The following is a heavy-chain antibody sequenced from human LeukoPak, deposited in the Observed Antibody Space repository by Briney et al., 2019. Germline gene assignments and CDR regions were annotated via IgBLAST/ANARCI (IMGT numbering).Heavy chain of an antibody. Sequence: GASVKVSCKPSGGTFSSYTISWVRQAPGQGLEWMGRIIPILGIANYAQKFQGRVTITADKSTSTAYMELSSLRSEDTAVYYCARDMGIIAAAAAFDYWGQGTLVTVSS. V-gene: IGHV1-69*04. CDR3: ARDMGIIAAAAAFDY. J-gene: IGHJ4*02. CDR2: IIPILGIA. CDR1: GGTFSSYT. D-gene: IGHD6-13*01.